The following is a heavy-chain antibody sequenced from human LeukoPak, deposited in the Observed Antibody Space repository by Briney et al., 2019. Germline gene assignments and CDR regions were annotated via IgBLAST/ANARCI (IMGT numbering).Heavy chain of an antibody. CDR2: INHSGST. V-gene: IGHV4-34*01. CDR3: ARDRKLTGTTSKD. Sequence: SETLSLTCAVYGGSFCGYYWSWMRHPPGKGLEWIGEINHSGSTNYNPFLKSRVTIPVDTSKNQFSLKLSSVTAADTAVYYCARDRKLTGTTSKDWGQGTLVTVSS. J-gene: IGHJ4*02. D-gene: IGHD1-7*01. CDR1: GGSFCGYY.